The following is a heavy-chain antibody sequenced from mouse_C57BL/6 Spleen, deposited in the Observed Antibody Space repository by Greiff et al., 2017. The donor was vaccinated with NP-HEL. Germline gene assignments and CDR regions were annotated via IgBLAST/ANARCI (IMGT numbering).Heavy chain of an antibody. V-gene: IGHV1-19*01. CDR2: INPYNGGT. J-gene: IGHJ1*03. CDR3: ARRTTVSYWYFDV. D-gene: IGHD1-1*01. CDR1: GYTFTDYY. Sequence: EVQLQQPGPVLVKPGASVKMSCKASGYTFTDYYMNWVKQSHGKSLEWIGVINPYNGGTSYNQKCKGKARLTVDKSSSTAYLERNSLTSEDASVYYCARRTTVSYWYFDVWGTGTTVTVSS.